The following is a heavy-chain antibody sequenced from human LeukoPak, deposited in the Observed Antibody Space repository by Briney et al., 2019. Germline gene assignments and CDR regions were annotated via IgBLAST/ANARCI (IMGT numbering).Heavy chain of an antibody. J-gene: IGHJ4*02. CDR2: IIPIFGTA. CDR1: GCTFSSYA. Sequence: ASLKVSCKASGCTFSSYAISWVRQAPGQGLEWMGGIIPIFGTANYAQKFQGRVTITADESTSTAYMELSSLRSEDTAVYYCARVGNKYDYVWGSFDYWGQGTLVTVSS. V-gene: IGHV1-69*13. CDR3: ARVGNKYDYVWGSFDY. D-gene: IGHD3-16*01.